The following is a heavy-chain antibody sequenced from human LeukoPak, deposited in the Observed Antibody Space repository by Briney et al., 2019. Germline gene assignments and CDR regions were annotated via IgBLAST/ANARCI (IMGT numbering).Heavy chain of an antibody. CDR1: GYTFTSYA. D-gene: IGHD6-6*01. CDR2: INAGNGNT. V-gene: IGHV1-3*03. Sequence: ASVKVSCKASGYTFTSYAMHWVRQAPGQRLEWMGWINAGNGNTKYSQEFQGRVTITRDTSASTAYMELSSLRSEDMAVYYCAREGSSYPHYYYYYMDVWGKGTTVTVSS. CDR3: AREGSSYPHYYYYYMDV. J-gene: IGHJ6*03.